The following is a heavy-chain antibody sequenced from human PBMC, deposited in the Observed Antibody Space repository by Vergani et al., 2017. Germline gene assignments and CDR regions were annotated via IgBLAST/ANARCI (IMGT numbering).Heavy chain of an antibody. V-gene: IGHV4-30-2*01. CDR2: IFPSGNS. Sequence: QLQLQESGSGLVKPSQTLSLTCAVSGDSITNGGFSWNWIRQPPGKGPEWIGYIFPSGNSDYNPSLKNRVSISLDKSKNQFSLWVNSVTAADTAVYYCARFSRPYYDFWSGYYVTDYYYMDVWGKGTTVTVSS. D-gene: IGHD3-3*01. CDR3: ARFSRPYYDFWSGYYVTDYYYMDV. CDR1: GDSITNGGFS. J-gene: IGHJ6*03.